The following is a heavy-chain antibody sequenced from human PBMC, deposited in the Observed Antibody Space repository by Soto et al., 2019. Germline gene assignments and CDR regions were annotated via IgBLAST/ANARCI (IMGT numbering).Heavy chain of an antibody. J-gene: IGHJ3*02. V-gene: IGHV3-66*01. Sequence: EVQLVESGGGLVQPGGSLRLSCAASGFTVSSNYMSWVRQAPGKGLEWVSVIYSGGSTYYADSVKGRFTISRDNSKNTLYLHMISLRAEDTAVYYCARICSGGSCYGGRSFDIWGQGTMVTVSS. CDR2: IYSGGST. D-gene: IGHD2-15*01. CDR1: GFTVSSNY. CDR3: ARICSGGSCYGGRSFDI.